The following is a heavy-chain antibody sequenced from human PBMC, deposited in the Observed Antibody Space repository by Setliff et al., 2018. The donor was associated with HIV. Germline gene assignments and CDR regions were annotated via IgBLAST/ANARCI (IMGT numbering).Heavy chain of an antibody. CDR3: AKQGYADSLYAFDV. CDR2: LHPNTGST. CDR1: GYTFTAYY. D-gene: IGHD3-16*01. Sequence: GASVKVSCKTSGYTFTAYYIYWVRQAPGHGLELMGRLHPNTGSTNYLQKFQGSVSITRDTSMYTVYMTLTGLTSDDTAVYYCAKQGYADSLYAFDVWGQGTMVTVS. V-gene: IGHV1-2*06. J-gene: IGHJ3*01.